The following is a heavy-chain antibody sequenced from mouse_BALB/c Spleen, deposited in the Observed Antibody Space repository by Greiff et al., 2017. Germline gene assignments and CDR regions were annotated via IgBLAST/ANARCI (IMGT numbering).Heavy chain of an antibody. J-gene: IGHJ3*01. Sequence: QVQLKESGPGLVAPSQSLSITCTVSGFSLTSYDISWIRQPPGKGLEWLGVIWTGGGTNYNSAFMSRLSISKDNSKSQVFLKMNSLQTDDTAIYYCVRDRDRYDGAWFAYWGQGTLVTVSA. V-gene: IGHV2-9-2*01. CDR3: VRDRDRYDGAWFAY. CDR2: IWTGGGT. D-gene: IGHD2-14*01. CDR1: GFSLTSYD.